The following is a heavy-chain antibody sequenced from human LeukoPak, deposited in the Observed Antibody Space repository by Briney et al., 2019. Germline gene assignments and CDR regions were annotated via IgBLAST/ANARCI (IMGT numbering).Heavy chain of an antibody. D-gene: IGHD1-26*01. CDR2: ISAYNGNT. CDR1: GYTFTSYG. V-gene: IGHV1-18*01. Sequence: ASVKVSCKASGYTFTSYGISWVRQAPGQGLEWMGWISAYNGNTNYAQKLQGRVTMTTDTSTSTAYMELRSLSSDDTAVYYCARDSSPSLVGATVFDYWGQGTLVTVSS. CDR3: ARDSSPSLVGATVFDY. J-gene: IGHJ4*02.